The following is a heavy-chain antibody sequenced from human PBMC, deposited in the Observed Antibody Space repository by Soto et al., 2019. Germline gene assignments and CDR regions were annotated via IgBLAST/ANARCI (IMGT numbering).Heavy chain of an antibody. CDR3: ARGGVVAVYYYYYYGMDV. Sequence: GASVKVSCKASGYTFTSYYMHWVRQAPGQGLEWMGIINPSGGSTSYAQKFQGRVTMTRDTSTSTVYMELSSLRSEDTAVYYCARGGVVAVYYYYYYGMDVWGQGTTVTVSS. V-gene: IGHV1-46*01. CDR1: GYTFTSYY. CDR2: INPSGGST. J-gene: IGHJ6*02. D-gene: IGHD2-15*01.